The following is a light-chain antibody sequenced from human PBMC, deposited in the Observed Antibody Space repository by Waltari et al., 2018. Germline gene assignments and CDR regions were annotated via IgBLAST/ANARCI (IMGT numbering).Light chain of an antibody. CDR3: QHYHSLPYT. Sequence: DIQLTHSPSSLSAAVGDRVTITCQATQDITTSLSWFQQNPGKAPQLLIYEASSLQAGVPSRFSGTGSGTAFSFTITSLQPEDSATYYCQHYHSLPYTFGRGTKLQIK. CDR2: EAS. J-gene: IGKJ2*01. V-gene: IGKV1-33*01. CDR1: QDITTS.